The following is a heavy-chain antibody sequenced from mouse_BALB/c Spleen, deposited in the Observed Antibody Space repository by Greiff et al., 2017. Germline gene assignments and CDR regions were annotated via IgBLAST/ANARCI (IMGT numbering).Heavy chain of an antibody. CDR2: IDPFNGGT. J-gene: IGHJ2*01. D-gene: IGHD2-1*01. CDR3: AKYPDGNSPYFDY. Sequence: EVQLLQSGPELMKPGASVKISCKASGFSFTSYYMHWVKQSHGKSLEWIGNIDPFNGGTSYNQKFKGKATLTVDKSSSPVYMHLSSLPSEHSAVYYCAKYPDGNSPYFDYWGQGTTLTVSS. V-gene: IGHV1S135*01. CDR1: GFSFTSYY.